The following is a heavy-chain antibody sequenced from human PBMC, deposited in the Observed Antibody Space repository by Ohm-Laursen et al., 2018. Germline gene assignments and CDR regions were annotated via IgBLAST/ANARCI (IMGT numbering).Heavy chain of an antibody. V-gene: IGHV1-69*06. Sequence: GSSVKVSCKASGGTFSSYAISWVRQAPGQGLEWMGGIIPIFGTANYAQKFQGRVTITADKSTSTAYMELSSLRSEDTAVYYCARVGDRRQKDLDYWGQGTLVTVSS. CDR2: IIPIFGTA. J-gene: IGHJ4*02. D-gene: IGHD2-21*01. CDR3: ARVGDRRQKDLDY. CDR1: GGTFSSYA.